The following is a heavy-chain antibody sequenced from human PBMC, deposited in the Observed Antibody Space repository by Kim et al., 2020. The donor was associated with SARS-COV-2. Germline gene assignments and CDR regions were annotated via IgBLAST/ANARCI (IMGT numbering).Heavy chain of an antibody. J-gene: IGHJ4*02. CDR2: INSDGSST. CDR1: GFTFSSYW. CDR3: ARFDLTWAAGSY. Sequence: GGSLRLSCAASGFTFSSYWMHWVRQAPGKGLVWVSRINSDGSSTSYADSVKGRFTISRDNAKNTLYLQMNSLRAEDTAVYYCARFDLTWAAGSYWGQGTLVTVSS. D-gene: IGHD6-13*01. V-gene: IGHV3-74*01.